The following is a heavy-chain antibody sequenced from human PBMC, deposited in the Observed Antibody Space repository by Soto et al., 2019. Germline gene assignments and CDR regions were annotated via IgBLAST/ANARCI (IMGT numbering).Heavy chain of an antibody. Sequence: QVQLVESEGGVVQPGRSLRLSCAASGFSFSTNAMNWVRQAPGKGLEWVAVISYDGSNKYYADSVKGRFTISRDNSKNTLYLQMNSLRAEDTAVYYCVRGGDSSGYYYRQYFQHWGQGTLVTVSS. J-gene: IGHJ1*01. CDR3: VRGGDSSGYYYRQYFQH. CDR2: ISYDGSNK. D-gene: IGHD3-22*01. CDR1: GFSFSTNA. V-gene: IGHV3-30-3*01.